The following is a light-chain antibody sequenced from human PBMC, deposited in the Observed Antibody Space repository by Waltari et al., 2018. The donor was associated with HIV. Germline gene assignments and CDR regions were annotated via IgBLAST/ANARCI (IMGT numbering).Light chain of an antibody. CDR1: QNICNY. V-gene: IGKV3-11*01. J-gene: IGKJ5*01. CDR2: DAS. CDR3: QQRSNWPPVT. Sequence: EVVLTQSPSTLSLSQGERATLPCRASQNICNYLAWYQQKPGQAPRLLIYDASTRASGIPARFSGSGSGTDFTLTISSLEPEDVAVYYCQQRSNWPPVTFGQGTRLEI.